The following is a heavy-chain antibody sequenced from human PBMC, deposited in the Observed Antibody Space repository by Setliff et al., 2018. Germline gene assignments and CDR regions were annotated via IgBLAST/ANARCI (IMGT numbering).Heavy chain of an antibody. CDR3: ARVGYNSFFDY. J-gene: IGHJ4*02. D-gene: IGHD5-12*01. Sequence: PGESLKISCQGSGYSFTNNWIAWVRQMPGKGLEWMGIVFSGDSDTRYSPSFQGQVTMSADKSINTAYLQWSSLKASDIAMYYCARVGYNSFFDYWGQGTLVTVSS. CDR1: GYSFTNNW. V-gene: IGHV5-51*01. CDR2: VFSGDSDT.